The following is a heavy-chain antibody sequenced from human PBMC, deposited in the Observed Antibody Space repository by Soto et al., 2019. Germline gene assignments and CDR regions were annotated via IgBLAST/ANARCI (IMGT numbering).Heavy chain of an antibody. Sequence: QVQLQESGPGLVKPSQTLSLTCTVSGGSISSGGYYWSWIRQHPGKGLEWLGYIYYSGSTYYNPSLQSRVTISVDTSKNQFSLKLSSVTAADTAVYYCAGLYCTNGVCYTFDYWGQGTLVTVSS. D-gene: IGHD2-8*01. CDR2: IYYSGST. V-gene: IGHV4-31*03. J-gene: IGHJ4*02. CDR1: GGSISSGGYY. CDR3: AGLYCTNGVCYTFDY.